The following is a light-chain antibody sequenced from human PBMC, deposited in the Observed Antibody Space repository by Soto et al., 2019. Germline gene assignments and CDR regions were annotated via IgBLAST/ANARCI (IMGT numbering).Light chain of an antibody. CDR3: SSYTSSSTFRDV. Sequence: QSALTQPASVSGSPGQSITISCTGTSSDVGGYNYVSWYQQHPGKAPKLMIYDVSNRPSGVSNRFSGSKSGNTASLTISGLQAEDEADYYCSSYTSSSTFRDVFGTGTKLTVL. CDR1: SSDVGGYNY. J-gene: IGLJ1*01. V-gene: IGLV2-14*01. CDR2: DVS.